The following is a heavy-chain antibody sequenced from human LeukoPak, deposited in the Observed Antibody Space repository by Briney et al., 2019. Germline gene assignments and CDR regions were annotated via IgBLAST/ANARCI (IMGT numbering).Heavy chain of an antibody. CDR2: IRSKAYGGTT. Sequence: GGSLRLSCTTSGLSFGDYAMSWVRQAPRKGLEWVGFIRSKAYGGTTEYAASVKGRFTISRDDSKSIAYLQMNSLKTEDTAVYYCQTYYYDSSGYYYIDQWGQGTLVTVSS. V-gene: IGHV3-49*04. CDR3: QTYYYDSSGYYYIDQ. J-gene: IGHJ4*02. D-gene: IGHD3-22*01. CDR1: GLSFGDYA.